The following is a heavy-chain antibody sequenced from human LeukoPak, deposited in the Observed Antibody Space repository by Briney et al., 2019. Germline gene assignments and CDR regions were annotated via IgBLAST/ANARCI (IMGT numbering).Heavy chain of an antibody. D-gene: IGHD1-26*01. CDR1: GGSISSSSCY. J-gene: IGHJ6*03. CDR2: IYYSGST. V-gene: IGHV4-39*01. CDR3: AKGYGWEASYYYYYMDV. Sequence: SETLSLTCTVSGGSISSSSCYWGWIRQPPGKGLEWIGNIYYSGSTYYNPSLRSRVTISVDTSKNQFSLKLSSVTAADTAVYYCAKGYGWEASYYYYYMDVWGKGTTVTISS.